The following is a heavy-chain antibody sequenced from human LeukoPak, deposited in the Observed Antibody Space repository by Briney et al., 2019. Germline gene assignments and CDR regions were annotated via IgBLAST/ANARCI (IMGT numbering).Heavy chain of an antibody. V-gene: IGHV3-48*03. CDR1: GFTFSSYE. CDR3: ARGGSRVGATDYYFDY. J-gene: IGHJ4*02. CDR2: ISSSGSTI. Sequence: PGGSLRLSCAASGFTFSSYEMNWVCQAPGKGLEWVSYISSSGSTIYYADSVKGRFTISRDNAKNSLYLQMNSLRAEDTAVYYCARGGSRVGATDYYFDYWGQGTLVTVSS. D-gene: IGHD1-26*01.